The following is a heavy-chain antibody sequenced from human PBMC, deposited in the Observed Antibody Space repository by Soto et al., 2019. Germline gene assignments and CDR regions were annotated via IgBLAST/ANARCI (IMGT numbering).Heavy chain of an antibody. D-gene: IGHD6-6*01. J-gene: IGHJ5*02. CDR1: EGIPRPCSYL. CDR3: ARRSSSSLGSLFDP. V-gene: IGHV4-39*01. Sequence: LPEALSHSNSVSEGIPRPCSYLVCCLRQAKEKRLEWIGAMYYTENKNYNPSLDSRVTMYIDKSKNQFSLKMSSVTPTDTAVYYCARRSSSSLGSLFDPWRRGSLGTVS. CDR2: MYYTENK.